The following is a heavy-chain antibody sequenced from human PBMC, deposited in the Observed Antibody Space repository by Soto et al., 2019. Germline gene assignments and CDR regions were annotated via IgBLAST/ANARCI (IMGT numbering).Heavy chain of an antibody. Sequence: QVQLVESGGGVVQPGRSLRLSCAASGFSFSSHAMHWVRQAPGKGLEWVALIWSDGRNDLHAGAVKGRFTISRDISKNMVYLQMNDLRPDDTAMYFCAKEGHTSGRCGCFNIWGQGTMVTVSS. CDR1: GFSFSSHA. CDR2: IWSDGRND. J-gene: IGHJ3*02. CDR3: AKEGHTSGRCGCFNI. V-gene: IGHV3-30-3*02. D-gene: IGHD6-19*01.